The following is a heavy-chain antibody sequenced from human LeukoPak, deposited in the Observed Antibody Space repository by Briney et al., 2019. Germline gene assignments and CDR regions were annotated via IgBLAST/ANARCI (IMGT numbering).Heavy chain of an antibody. V-gene: IGHV4-30-4*01. J-gene: IGHJ4*02. CDR3: ARDRGPDSGTYAPFD. CDR2: IYYSGST. Sequence: SETLSLTCTVSGGSINSGDYYWSWIRQPPGKGLEWIGYIYYSGSTNYNPSLKSRISISVNTSNNHSSLKLNSVPAADTAVYYCARDRGPDSGTYAPFDWGQGTLVTVSS. D-gene: IGHD1-26*01. CDR1: GGSINSGDYY.